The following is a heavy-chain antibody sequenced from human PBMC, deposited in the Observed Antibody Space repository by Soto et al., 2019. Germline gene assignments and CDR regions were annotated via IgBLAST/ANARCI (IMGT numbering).Heavy chain of an antibody. V-gene: IGHV4-34*01. D-gene: IGHD2-2*01. CDR2: INHSGST. J-gene: IGHJ4*02. CDR1: GGSFSGYY. CDR3: ARGRHIVVVPAAIRDEYYFDY. Sequence: SETLSLTCAVYGGSFSGYYWSWIRQPPGKGLEWIGEINHSGSTNYNPSLKSRVTISVDTSKNQFSLKLSSVTAADTAVYYCARGRHIVVVPAAIRDEYYFDYWGQGTLVTVSS.